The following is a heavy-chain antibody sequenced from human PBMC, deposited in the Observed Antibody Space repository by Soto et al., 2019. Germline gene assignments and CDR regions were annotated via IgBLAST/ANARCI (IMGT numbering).Heavy chain of an antibody. J-gene: IGHJ6*02. Sequence: SETLSLTCAVSGFSITSDRYYWSWIRHLPGKGLELIEYTQYRGNTYYSPSLQSPLTISLDTSKNQYSLNLSSVTDADTAVYYCARLHGSGSYFYGMDAWGQGTTVT. CDR2: TQYRGNT. CDR3: ARLHGSGSYFYGMDA. V-gene: IGHV4-31*11. D-gene: IGHD3-10*01. CDR1: GFSITSDRYY.